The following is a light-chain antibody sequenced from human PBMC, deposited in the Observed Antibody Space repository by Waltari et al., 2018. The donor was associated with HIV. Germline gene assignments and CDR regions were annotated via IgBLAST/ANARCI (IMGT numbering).Light chain of an antibody. Sequence: SYDLTQPLSVSVALGQPATITCGGNNIGRQNVCWYQQRPGQAPVLIIYRDNTRPSGIPERFSGSNSGNTATLTIRRAQAGDEADYYCQVRVSNSVVFGGGTNLTVL. CDR2: RDN. CDR3: QVRVSNSVV. V-gene: IGLV3-9*01. CDR1: NIGRQN. J-gene: IGLJ2*01.